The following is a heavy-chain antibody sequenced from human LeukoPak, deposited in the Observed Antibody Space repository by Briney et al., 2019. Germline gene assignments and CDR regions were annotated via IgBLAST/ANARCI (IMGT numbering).Heavy chain of an antibody. Sequence: VGSLRLSCAASGFTFSSYSMNWVRQAPGKGLEWVSSISSSSSYIYYADSVKGRFTISRDNAKNSLYLQMNSLRAEDTAVYYCAGAAAFDYYYYMDVWGKGTTVTVSS. D-gene: IGHD6-13*01. CDR2: ISSSSSYI. V-gene: IGHV3-21*01. J-gene: IGHJ6*03. CDR1: GFTFSSYS. CDR3: AGAAAFDYYYYMDV.